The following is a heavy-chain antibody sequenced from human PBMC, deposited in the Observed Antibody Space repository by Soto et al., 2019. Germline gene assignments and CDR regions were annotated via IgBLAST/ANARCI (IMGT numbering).Heavy chain of an antibody. Sequence: EVQLLESGGGLVQPGGSLRLSCAASGFTFSSYAMSWVRQAPGKGLEWVSAISGSGGSTYYADSAKGRFTISRDNSKNTLYLQMNSLRAEDTAVYYCAKGEEYYYGPLDYWGQGTLVTVSS. V-gene: IGHV3-23*01. CDR2: ISGSGGST. J-gene: IGHJ4*02. D-gene: IGHD3-10*01. CDR1: GFTFSSYA. CDR3: AKGEEYYYGPLDY.